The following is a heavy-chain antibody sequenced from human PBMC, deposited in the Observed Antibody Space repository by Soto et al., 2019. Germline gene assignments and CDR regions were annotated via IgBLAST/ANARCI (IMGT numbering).Heavy chain of an antibody. CDR3: ARISTSFPYYYGMDV. CDR2: IYYSGST. V-gene: IGHV4-31*03. Sequence: SETLSLTCTVSGGSISSGGYYWSWIRQHPGKGLEWIGYIYYSGSTYYNPSLKSRVTISVDTSKNQFSLKLSSVTAADTAVYYCARISTSFPYYYGMDVWGQGTTVTVS. CDR1: GGSISSGGYY. D-gene: IGHD2-2*01. J-gene: IGHJ6*02.